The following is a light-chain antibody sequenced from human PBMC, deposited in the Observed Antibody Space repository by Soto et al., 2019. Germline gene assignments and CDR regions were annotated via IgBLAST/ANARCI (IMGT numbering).Light chain of an antibody. CDR1: QDIGAY. J-gene: IGKJ1*01. Sequence: IQMTQSPSSLSASIGDRFSISCRASQDIGAYVNWYQHKQGKAPRVLMYAASNLKSGVPPRFSGSGVGRDFTLTISDLQPEDFATYYCQHSYSTRTFGQGTKVDIK. V-gene: IGKV1-39*01. CDR2: AAS. CDR3: QHSYSTRT.